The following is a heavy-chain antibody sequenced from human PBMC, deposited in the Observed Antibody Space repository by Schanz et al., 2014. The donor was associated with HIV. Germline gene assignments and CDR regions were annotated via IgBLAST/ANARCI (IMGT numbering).Heavy chain of an antibody. Sequence: QVQLVESGGGVVQPGRSLRLSCAASGFTFSSYGMHWVRQAPGKGLEWVAVIWHDGSSKYYADSVKGRFTISRDNSKNTLYLQMDSLRVEDTAVYHCASVRVGGWGRGTLVTVSS. J-gene: IGHJ2*01. V-gene: IGHV3-33*08. D-gene: IGHD3-10*01. CDR2: IWHDGSSK. CDR1: GFTFSSYG. CDR3: ASVRVGG.